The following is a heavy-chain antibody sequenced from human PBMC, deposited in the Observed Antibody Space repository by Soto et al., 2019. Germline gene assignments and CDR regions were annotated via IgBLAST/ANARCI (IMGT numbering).Heavy chain of an antibody. V-gene: IGHV1-18*04. J-gene: IGHJ6*02. Sequence: QVQLVQSGAEVKKPGASVKVSCKASGYTFTSYGISWVRQAPGQGLEWMGWISAYNGNTNYAQKLQGRVTMTTDKSTSTAYMELRSLRSDDTAVYYCARDVVPRVYYYYGMDVWGQGTTVTVSS. CDR2: ISAYNGNT. D-gene: IGHD6-6*01. CDR1: GYTFTSYG. CDR3: ARDVVPRVYYYYGMDV.